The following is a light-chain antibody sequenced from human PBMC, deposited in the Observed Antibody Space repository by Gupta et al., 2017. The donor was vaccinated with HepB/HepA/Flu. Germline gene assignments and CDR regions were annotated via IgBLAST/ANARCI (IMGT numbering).Light chain of an antibody. CDR1: NSDFGDFNY. V-gene: IGLV2-14*03. J-gene: IGLJ2*01. Sequence: QSALPQPASVSGSPGQSITISCPGTNSDFGDFNYVSWYQQHPGKAPKLLISEVNNRPSGISNRFSGSKSGNTASLTISGLQTEDEADYYCSSFTYTTTLVVFGGGTKLTVL. CDR3: SSFTYTTTLVV. CDR2: EVN.